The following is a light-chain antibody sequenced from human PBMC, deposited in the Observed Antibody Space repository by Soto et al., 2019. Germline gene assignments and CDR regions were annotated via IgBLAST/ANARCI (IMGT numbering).Light chain of an antibody. J-gene: IGLJ1*01. CDR1: SSDVGGYNY. CDR2: EVS. V-gene: IGLV2-14*01. Sequence: QSALTQPASVSGSPGQSITISCTGTSSDVGGYNYVSWYQQHPGKAPKLMIYEVSNRTSGVSNRFSGSKSGNTASLTISGLQAENEAEYYCSSYTSSSTLVFGTGTKLTV. CDR3: SSYTSSSTLV.